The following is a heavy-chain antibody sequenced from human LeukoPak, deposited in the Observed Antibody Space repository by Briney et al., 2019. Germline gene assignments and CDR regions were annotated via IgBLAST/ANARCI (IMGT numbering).Heavy chain of an antibody. Sequence: SETLSLTCTVSGGSISSYYWSWIRQPPGKGLECIGYIYYIGSTNYNPSLKSRVTISVDTSKNQFSLKLSSVTAADTAVYYCARVQGAAAGMNNWFDPWGQGTLVTVSS. D-gene: IGHD6-13*01. CDR1: GGSISSYY. J-gene: IGHJ5*02. CDR3: ARVQGAAAGMNNWFDP. V-gene: IGHV4-59*01. CDR2: IYYIGST.